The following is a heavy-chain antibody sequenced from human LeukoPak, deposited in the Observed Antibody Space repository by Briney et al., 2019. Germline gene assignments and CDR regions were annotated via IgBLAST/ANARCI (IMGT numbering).Heavy chain of an antibody. CDR1: GDSISSYY. D-gene: IGHD3-10*01. J-gene: IGHJ6*03. Sequence: SETLSLTCTVSGDSISSYYWSWIRQPAGKGLEWIGRIYTSGSTNYNPSLKSRVTMSVDTSKNQFSLKLSSVTAADTAVYYCARGGWFGENYYYYYMDVWGKGTTVTISS. CDR2: IYTSGST. V-gene: IGHV4-4*07. CDR3: ARGGWFGENYYYYYMDV.